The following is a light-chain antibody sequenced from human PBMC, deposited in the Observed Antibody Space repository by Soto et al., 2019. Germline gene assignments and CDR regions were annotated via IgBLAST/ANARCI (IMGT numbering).Light chain of an antibody. CDR1: QSISNY. J-gene: IGKJ3*01. CDR2: ASS. Sequence: DIQMTHSPSSLSAAVVYIVTITFRSIQSISNYLAWYQQKPGKVPKLLIYASSTLQSGAPSRFSGSGSGTDFTLTISRLQPEDFATYYCQQTSSDPFTFGPGSKVDI. CDR3: QQTSSDPFT. V-gene: IGKV1-27*01.